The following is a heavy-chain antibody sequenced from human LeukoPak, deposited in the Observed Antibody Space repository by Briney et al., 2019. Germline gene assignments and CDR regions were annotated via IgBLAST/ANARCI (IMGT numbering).Heavy chain of an antibody. Sequence: SETLSLTCTVSGGSISSYYWSWIRQPAGKGLEWIERIHISGSTNYNPSLKSRVTISVDTSKNQFSLKLSSVTAADTAVYYCARLSRSRYVWGSYRYLNWFDPWGQGTLVTVSS. V-gene: IGHV4-4*07. CDR2: IHISGST. CDR1: GGSISSYY. J-gene: IGHJ5*02. D-gene: IGHD3-16*02. CDR3: ARLSRSRYVWGSYRYLNWFDP.